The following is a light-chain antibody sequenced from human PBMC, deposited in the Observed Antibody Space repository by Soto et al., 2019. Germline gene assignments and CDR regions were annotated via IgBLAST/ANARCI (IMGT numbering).Light chain of an antibody. CDR1: SSNIGSNT. J-gene: IGLJ7*01. CDR3: AAWDDSLKTV. Sequence: QSVLTQPPSASGTPGQRVTISCSGSSSNIGSNTVNWYQQLPGTAPKLLIYSNNQRPSGVPDRFSGSKSGTSASLAISGLQSGDEADYYWAAWDDSLKTVFGGGTQLTVL. CDR2: SNN. V-gene: IGLV1-44*01.